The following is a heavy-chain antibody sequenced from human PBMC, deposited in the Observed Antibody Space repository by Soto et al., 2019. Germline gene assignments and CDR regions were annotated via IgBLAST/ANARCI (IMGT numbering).Heavy chain of an antibody. Sequence: LSLTCTVSSGSISSTSYYWAWIRPPPGKGLEWIGYIYYSGSTNYNPSLKSRVTISVDTSKNQFSLKLSSVTAADTAVYYCARCDIVATSGMDVWGQGTTVTVSS. V-gene: IGHV4-61*05. CDR2: IYYSGST. J-gene: IGHJ6*02. D-gene: IGHD5-12*01. CDR1: SGSISSTSYY. CDR3: ARCDIVATSGMDV.